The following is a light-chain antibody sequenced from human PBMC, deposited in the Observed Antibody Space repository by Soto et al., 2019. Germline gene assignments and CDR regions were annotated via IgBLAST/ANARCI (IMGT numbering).Light chain of an antibody. CDR2: DVT. CDR1: TNDVGGYNY. J-gene: IGLJ3*02. CDR3: CSFAGTYTWV. V-gene: IGLV2-11*01. Sequence: QSALIQPRSVSGSPGQSVTLSCTGSTNDVGGYNYVSWYQQHPDKAPKLIIYDVTKRPLGVPDRFSGSKSDNTASLTISGLQAEDEAEYHCCSFAGTYTWVFGGGTKLTVL.